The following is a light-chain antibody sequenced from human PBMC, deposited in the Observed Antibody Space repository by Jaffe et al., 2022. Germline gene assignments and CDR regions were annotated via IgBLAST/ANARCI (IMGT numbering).Light chain of an antibody. V-gene: IGLV2-14*01. Sequence: QSALTQPASVSGSPGQSITISCTGTSSDVGGYNYVSWYQHHPGKAPKVMIYEVSHRPSGVSNRFSGSKSGNTASLTISGLQAEDEADYYCSSYTSINTLVFGGGTTLTVL. CDR1: SSDVGGYNY. CDR3: SSYTSINTLV. CDR2: EVS. J-gene: IGLJ2*01.